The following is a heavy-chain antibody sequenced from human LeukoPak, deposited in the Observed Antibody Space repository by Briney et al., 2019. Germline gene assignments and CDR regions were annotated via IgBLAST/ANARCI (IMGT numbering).Heavy chain of an antibody. J-gene: IGHJ6*02. Sequence: SETLSLTCAVYGGSFSGYYWSWIRQPPGKGLEWIGEINHSGSTNYNPSLKSRVTISVDTSKNQFSLKLSSVTAADTAVYYCARVRRYCSSTSCYTGMWYYYYGMDVWAKGPRSPSP. D-gene: IGHD2-2*02. CDR1: GGSFSGYY. CDR3: ARVRRYCSSTSCYTGMWYYYYGMDV. CDR2: INHSGST. V-gene: IGHV4-34*01.